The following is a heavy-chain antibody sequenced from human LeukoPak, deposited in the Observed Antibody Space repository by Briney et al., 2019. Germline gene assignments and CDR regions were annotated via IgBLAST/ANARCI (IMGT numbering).Heavy chain of an antibody. CDR1: GASISNYY. V-gene: IGHV4-59*08. CDR3: ARHWYDSSGVYQFDY. D-gene: IGHD3-22*01. Sequence: SETLTLTCTVSGASISNYYWSWIRQPPGKGLEWIGYIFYSGSTSFNPSLESRVTISVDTSKNQFSLRLTSVTAADTAVYYCARHWYDSSGVYQFDYWGQGTLVTVSS. CDR2: IFYSGST. J-gene: IGHJ4*02.